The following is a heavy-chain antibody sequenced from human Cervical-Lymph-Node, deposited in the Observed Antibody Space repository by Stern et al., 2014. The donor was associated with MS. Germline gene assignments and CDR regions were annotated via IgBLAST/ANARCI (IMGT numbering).Heavy chain of an antibody. CDR3: AKGHSFASTTSSGDSLDY. CDR2: VTWNSGVM. D-gene: IGHD6-6*01. CDR1: GFTFDDYA. V-gene: IGHV3-9*01. Sequence: VQLVQSGGGLVQPARSLRLSCEASGFTFDDYAMHWVRQAPGKGLEWVSGVTWNSGVMVYAASVQGRLHISRCHTKNSLYLQLNSLRAEDSALYYCAKGHSFASTTSSGDSLDYWGQGSLVIVSS. J-gene: IGHJ4*02.